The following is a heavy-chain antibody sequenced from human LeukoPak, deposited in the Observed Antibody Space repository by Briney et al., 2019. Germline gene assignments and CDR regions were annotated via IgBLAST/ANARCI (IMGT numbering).Heavy chain of an antibody. CDR1: GGSLSGYY. Sequence: SETLSLTCAVYGGSLSGYYWSWIRQPPGKGLEWIGEIYHSGSTNYNPSLKSRVTISVDKSKNQFSLKLSSVTAADTAVYYCARVGDGDSIDYWGQGTLVTVSS. CDR3: ARVGDGDSIDY. V-gene: IGHV4-34*01. J-gene: IGHJ4*02. D-gene: IGHD5-12*01. CDR2: IYHSGST.